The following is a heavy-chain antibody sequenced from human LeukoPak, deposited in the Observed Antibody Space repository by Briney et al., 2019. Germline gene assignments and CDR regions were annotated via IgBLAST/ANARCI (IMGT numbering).Heavy chain of an antibody. J-gene: IGHJ4*02. V-gene: IGHV1-69*06. D-gene: IGHD5-18*01. CDR1: GGTFSSYA. CDR2: IIPIFGTA. CDR3: ARALDTAMVPDY. Sequence: SVKVSCKASGGTFSSYAISWVRQAPGQGLEWMGGIIPIFGTANYAQKFQGRVTITADKSTSTAYMELSSLRSEDTAVYYCARALDTAMVPDYWGQGTLVTVSS.